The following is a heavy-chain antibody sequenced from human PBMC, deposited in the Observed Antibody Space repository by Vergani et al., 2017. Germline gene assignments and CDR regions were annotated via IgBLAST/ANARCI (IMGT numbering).Heavy chain of an antibody. V-gene: IGHV3-9*02. J-gene: IGHJ3*02. CDR1: GFTSDDYA. D-gene: IGHD2-8*01. CDR3: ASMEGAFDI. Sequence: EVQLVESGGGLVQPGRSLRLSCAASGFTSDDYAMHWVRQAPGKGLEWVSGISWNSGSIGYADSVKGRFTISRDNAKNSLYLQMNSLRAEDTALYYCASMEGAFDIWGQGTMVTVSS. CDR2: ISWNSGSI.